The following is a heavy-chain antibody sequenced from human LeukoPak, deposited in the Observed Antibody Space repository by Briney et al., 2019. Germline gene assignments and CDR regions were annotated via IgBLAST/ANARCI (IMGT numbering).Heavy chain of an antibody. Sequence: ASVKVSCKASGYTFTSYGISWVRQAPGQGLEWMGWISAYNGSTNYAQKLQGRVTMTTDTSTSTAYMELRSLRSDDTAVYYCARGPVSWIQLWFYFDYWGQGTLVTVSS. CDR2: ISAYNGST. V-gene: IGHV1-18*01. J-gene: IGHJ4*02. D-gene: IGHD5-18*01. CDR3: ARGPVSWIQLWFYFDY. CDR1: GYTFTSYG.